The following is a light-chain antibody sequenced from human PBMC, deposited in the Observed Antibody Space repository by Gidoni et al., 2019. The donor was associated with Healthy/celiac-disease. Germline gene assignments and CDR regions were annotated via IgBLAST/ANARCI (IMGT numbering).Light chain of an antibody. Sequence: DIQMTQSPSTLSASVGDRVTITCRASQSISSWLAWYQQKPGKARKLLIYKASSLESGVPSRFSSSGSGTEFTLTISSLQPDDFATYYCQQYNSYPCSFGQGTKLEIK. CDR1: QSISSW. CDR3: QQYNSYPCS. V-gene: IGKV1-5*03. J-gene: IGKJ2*04. CDR2: KAS.